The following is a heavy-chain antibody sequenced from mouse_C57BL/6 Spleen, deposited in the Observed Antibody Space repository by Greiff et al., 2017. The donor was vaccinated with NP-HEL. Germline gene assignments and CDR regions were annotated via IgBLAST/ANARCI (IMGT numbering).Heavy chain of an antibody. CDR1: GYTFTSYW. V-gene: IGHV1-72*01. CDR3: ARGVTTVLERPYAMDY. J-gene: IGHJ4*01. D-gene: IGHD1-1*01. Sequence: QVQLQQSGAELVKPGASVKLSCKASGYTFTSYWMHWVKQRPGRGLEWIGRIDPNSGGTKYNEKFKSKATLTVDKPSSTAYMQLSSLTSEDAAVYYCARGVTTVLERPYAMDYWGQGTSVTVSS. CDR2: IDPNSGGT.